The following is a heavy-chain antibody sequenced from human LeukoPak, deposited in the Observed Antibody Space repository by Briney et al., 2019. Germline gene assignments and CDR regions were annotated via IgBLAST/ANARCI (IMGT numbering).Heavy chain of an antibody. V-gene: IGHV1-18*01. CDR3: ARIIEVVAAAAYYFGY. Sequence: GASVKVSCKASGGTFSSHDISWVRQAPGQGLEWMGWISAYNGNTNYAQKLQGRVTMTTDTSTSTAYMELRSLRSDDTAVYYCARIIEVVAAAAYYFGYWGQGTLVTVSS. CDR2: ISAYNGNT. D-gene: IGHD6-13*01. J-gene: IGHJ4*02. CDR1: GGTFSSHD.